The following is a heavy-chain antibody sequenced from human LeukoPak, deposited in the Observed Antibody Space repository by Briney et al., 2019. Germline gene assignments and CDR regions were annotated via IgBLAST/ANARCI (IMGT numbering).Heavy chain of an antibody. V-gene: IGHV3-9*01. CDR1: GFTFDDYA. J-gene: IGHJ6*03. D-gene: IGHD6-25*01. CDR3: AKDSGSSFYYYYYMDV. CDR2: ISWNSGSI. Sequence: PGGSLRLSCAASGFTFDDYAMHWVRQAPGKGLEWVSGISWNSGSIGYADSVKGRFTISRDNAKNSLYLQMNSLRAEDTALYYCAKDSGSSFYYYYYMDVWGKGTTVTISS.